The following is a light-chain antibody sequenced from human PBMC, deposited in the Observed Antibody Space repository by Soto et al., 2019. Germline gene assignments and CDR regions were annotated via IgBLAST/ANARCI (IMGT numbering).Light chain of an antibody. CDR1: QSINNW. V-gene: IGKV1-5*03. CDR2: KPS. CDR3: QQYDTYPFT. J-gene: IGKJ3*01. Sequence: DIQMTQSPSTLSASIGVRVAITCRASQSINNWLAWYQQKPGKAPKVQIYKPSSLESGVPSRFSASESGTEFTLAINSLQPDDFATNYCQQYDTYPFTFGPGTKVDI.